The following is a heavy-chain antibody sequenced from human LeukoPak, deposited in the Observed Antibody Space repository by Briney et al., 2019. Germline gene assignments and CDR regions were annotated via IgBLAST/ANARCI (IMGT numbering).Heavy chain of an antibody. J-gene: IGHJ4*01. CDR3: ARLSAMLRGPEPIYYFDY. D-gene: IGHD3-10*01. CDR2: ISSSGSYI. CDR1: RFTFSSYS. Sequence: PGGSLRLSCAASRFTFSSYSMNWVRQAPGKGLEWVSSISSSGSYIYYADSMKGRFTISRDNSKNSLYLQMNSLRAEDTAMYYCARLSAMLRGPEPIYYFDYWGQGTLVTVSS. V-gene: IGHV3-21*01.